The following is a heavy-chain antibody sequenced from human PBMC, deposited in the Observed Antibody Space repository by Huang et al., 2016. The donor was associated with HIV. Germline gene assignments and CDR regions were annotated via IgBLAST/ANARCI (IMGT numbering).Heavy chain of an antibody. D-gene: IGHD1-20*01. J-gene: IGHJ4*02. CDR3: ARDGNWKKVELDS. CDR2: SSSDGSST. Sequence: EEQLVESGGGLVQPGGSPRLSCAASEFSLSNYWMDWVRQAPGEGLVWVSDSSSDGSSTRDADSVKGRFTISRDNAKNTLYLQMNSLRAEDTAVYYCARDGNWKKVELDSWGQGTLVTVSS. CDR1: EFSLSNYW. V-gene: IGHV3-74*01.